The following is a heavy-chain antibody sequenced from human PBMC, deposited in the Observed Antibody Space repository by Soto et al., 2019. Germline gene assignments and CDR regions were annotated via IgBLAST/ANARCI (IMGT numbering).Heavy chain of an antibody. CDR3: ARDYDSSGYGY. V-gene: IGHV3-30-3*01. D-gene: IGHD3-22*01. CDR1: GFTFSSYA. Sequence: GGSLRLSCAASGFTFSSYAMRWVRQAPGKGLEWVSVISYDGSNKYYADSVKGRFTISRDNSKNTLYLQMNSLRAEDTAVYYCARDYDSSGYGYWGQGTLVTVSS. CDR2: ISYDGSNK. J-gene: IGHJ4*02.